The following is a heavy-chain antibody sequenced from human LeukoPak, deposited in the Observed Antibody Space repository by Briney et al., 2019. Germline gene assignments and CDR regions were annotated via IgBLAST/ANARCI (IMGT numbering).Heavy chain of an antibody. CDR1: GYTFSDYY. V-gene: IGHV1-2*02. D-gene: IGHD2-2*01. CDR2: INPKSAVT. Sequence: ASVKVSCKASGYTFSDYYIHWVRQAPGQGLEWMGWINPKSAVTNYAQEFQGRVTMTRDTSISTAFIELSRLISDDTAVYYCARGPGLGVPAVILDYYGLDVWGQGTTVTVSS. CDR3: ARGPGLGVPAVILDYYGLDV. J-gene: IGHJ6*02.